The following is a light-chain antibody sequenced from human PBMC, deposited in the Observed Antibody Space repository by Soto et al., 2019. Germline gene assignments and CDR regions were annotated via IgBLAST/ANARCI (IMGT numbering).Light chain of an antibody. CDR2: DVS. Sequence: QSVLTQPRSVSGSPGQSVTISCTGTSSDVGGYNYVSWYQQHPGKAPKLMIYDVSKRPSGVPDRFPGSKSGNTASLTISGLQAEDEADYHCCSYAGSYTFVFGTGTKVTVL. CDR3: CSYAGSYTFV. V-gene: IGLV2-11*01. J-gene: IGLJ1*01. CDR1: SSDVGGYNY.